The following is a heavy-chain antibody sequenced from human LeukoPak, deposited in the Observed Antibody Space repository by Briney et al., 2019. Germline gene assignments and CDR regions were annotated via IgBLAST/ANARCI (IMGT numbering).Heavy chain of an antibody. CDR1: GFTFSSYS. Sequence: PGGSLRLSCAVSGFTFSSYSMNWVRQAPGKGLEWVPSISSSNDYIYYADSVKGRFTISRDNSKNTLYLQMNSLTAEDTAVYYCAKEYQLYYPAIPIDYWGQGTLVTVSS. V-gene: IGHV3-21*04. D-gene: IGHD2-2*01. CDR3: AKEYQLYYPAIPIDY. CDR2: ISSSNDYI. J-gene: IGHJ4*02.